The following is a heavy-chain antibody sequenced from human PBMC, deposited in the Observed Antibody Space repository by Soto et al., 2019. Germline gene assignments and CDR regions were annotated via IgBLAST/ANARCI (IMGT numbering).Heavy chain of an antibody. CDR1: GGSFSGYY. D-gene: IGHD3-3*01. CDR3: XRGPRAGRFLDRWGFVD. Sequence: SETLSLTCAVYGGSFSGYYWSWIRQPPGKGLEWIGEINHSGSTNYNPSLKSRVTISVDTSKNQFSLKLNSXTAADTAVYXCXRGPRAGRFLDRWGFVDWGQGTLVTVSS. CDR2: INHSGST. J-gene: IGHJ4*02. V-gene: IGHV4-34*01.